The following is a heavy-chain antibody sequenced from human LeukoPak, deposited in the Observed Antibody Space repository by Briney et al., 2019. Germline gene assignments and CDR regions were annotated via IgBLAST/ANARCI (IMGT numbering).Heavy chain of an antibody. D-gene: IGHD5-12*01. Sequence: PGGSLRLSCAASGFTFSSYAMSWVRQAPGKGLEWVSAISGSGGSTYCADSVKGRFTISRDNSKNTLYLQMNSLRAEDTAVYYCAKDIVATTYFDYWGQGTLVTVSS. J-gene: IGHJ4*02. V-gene: IGHV3-23*01. CDR3: AKDIVATTYFDY. CDR1: GFTFSSYA. CDR2: ISGSGGST.